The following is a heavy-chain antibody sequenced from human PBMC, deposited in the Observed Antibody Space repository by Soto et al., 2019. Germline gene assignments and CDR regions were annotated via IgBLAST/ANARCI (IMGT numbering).Heavy chain of an antibody. CDR3: ARGYDFWSGLGRGSRFDY. CDR1: GGSFSGYY. J-gene: IGHJ4*02. D-gene: IGHD3-3*01. CDR2: INHSGST. Sequence: SETLFLTCAVYGGSFSGYYWSWIRQPPGKGLEWIGEINHSGSTNYNPSLKSRVTISVDTSKNQFSLKLSSVTAADTAVYYCARGYDFWSGLGRGSRFDYWGQGTLVTVSS. V-gene: IGHV4-34*01.